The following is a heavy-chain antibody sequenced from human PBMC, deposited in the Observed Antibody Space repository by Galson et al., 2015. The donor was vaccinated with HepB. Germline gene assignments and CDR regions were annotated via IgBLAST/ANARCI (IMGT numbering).Heavy chain of an antibody. V-gene: IGHV3-7*03. D-gene: IGHD3-16*01. CDR3: AREVMIRTLAHKTPDY. CDR1: GFTFSASW. Sequence: SLRLSCAASGFTFSASWMSWVRQVPGKGLEWVADVNLDGSEMYYADSVKGRFTISRDNAERSVSLHMYSLRAEDTAVYYCAREVMIRTLAHKTPDYCGQGTLVTVSS. J-gene: IGHJ4*02. CDR2: VNLDGSEM.